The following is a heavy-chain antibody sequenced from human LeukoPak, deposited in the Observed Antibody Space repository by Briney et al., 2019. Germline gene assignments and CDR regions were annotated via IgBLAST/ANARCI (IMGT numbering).Heavy chain of an antibody. CDR2: ISSSSSYI. CDR1: GFTFSSYS. V-gene: IGHV3-21*01. D-gene: IGHD3-22*01. Sequence: GGSLRLSCSASGFTFSSYSMYWVRQAPGKGLEWVSSISSSSSYIYYPDSVKGRLTISRDNTKNSVHLQMNSLRAEDTAVYYCARSPGGYPDYWGQGTLVTVSS. J-gene: IGHJ4*02. CDR3: ARSPGGYPDY.